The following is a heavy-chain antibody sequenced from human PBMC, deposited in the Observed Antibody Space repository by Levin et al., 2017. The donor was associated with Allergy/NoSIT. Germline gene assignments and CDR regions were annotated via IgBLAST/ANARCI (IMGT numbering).Heavy chain of an antibody. D-gene: IGHD6-19*01. Sequence: GGSLRLSCTVSGFTISDYAMAWVRQAPGKGLEWVSVITGGGFNTYYGDSVKGRFTVSRDDSKDTLYLELNSLRAEDTAVYYCAKKLGGTSGFSFDVWGQGTMVTVSS. CDR3: AKKLGGTSGFSFDV. CDR2: ITGGGFNT. J-gene: IGHJ3*01. CDR1: GFTISDYA. V-gene: IGHV3-23*01.